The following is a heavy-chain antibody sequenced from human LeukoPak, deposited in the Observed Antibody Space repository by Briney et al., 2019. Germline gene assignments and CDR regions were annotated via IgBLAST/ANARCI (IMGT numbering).Heavy chain of an antibody. Sequence: GESLKISCKASGYSFTSYWIGWVRQMPGKGLEWMGIIDPSDSETRHTPSFQGQVTISVDKSLTTAYLQWNSLKASDTAMYYCARQTAMGRSGDYWSQGTLVTVSS. V-gene: IGHV5-51*01. CDR2: IDPSDSET. J-gene: IGHJ4*02. CDR3: ARQTAMGRSGDY. CDR1: GYSFTSYW. D-gene: IGHD5-18*01.